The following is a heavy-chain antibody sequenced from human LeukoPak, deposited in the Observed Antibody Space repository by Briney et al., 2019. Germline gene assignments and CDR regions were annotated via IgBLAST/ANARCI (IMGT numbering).Heavy chain of an antibody. D-gene: IGHD5-24*01. J-gene: IGHJ3*02. CDR3: ARVRDGYNDAYDI. CDR2: INPSGGST. V-gene: IGHV1-46*01. Sequence: ASVKVSCKSSGFTFTNYNMLWVRQAPGQELEWIGIINPSGGSTNYAQNFQARVTMTRDTSTSTVYMELSSLRSEDTAVYYCARVRDGYNDAYDIWGQGTMVTVPS. CDR1: GFTFTNYN.